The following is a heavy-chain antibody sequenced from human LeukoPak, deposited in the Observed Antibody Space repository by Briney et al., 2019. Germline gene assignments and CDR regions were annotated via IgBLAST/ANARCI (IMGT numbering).Heavy chain of an antibody. CDR1: GFTFSDYY. CDR2: ISNSGSAM. CDR3: ATDGAGFDT. Sequence: GGSLRLSCAASGFTFSDYYMNWLRQAPGRGLEWVSYISNSGSAMYYADSVKGRFTISRDNAKNSVYLQMNSPRAEDTAVYYCATDGAGFDTWGQGVLVTVSS. J-gene: IGHJ5*02. V-gene: IGHV3-11*01.